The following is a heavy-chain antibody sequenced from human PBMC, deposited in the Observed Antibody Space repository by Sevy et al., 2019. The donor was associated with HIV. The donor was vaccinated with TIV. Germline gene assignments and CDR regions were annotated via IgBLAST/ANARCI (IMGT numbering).Heavy chain of an antibody. CDR2: MNPNSGNT. CDR1: GYTFTSYD. CDR3: ARGGGYCTNGVCYNAYHDAFDI. Sequence: ASVKVSCKASGYTFTSYDINWVRQATGQGLEWMGWMNPNSGNTGYAQKFQGRVTMTRNTSISTAYMELSSLRSEDTAVYYCARGGGYCTNGVCYNAYHDAFDIRGQGTMVTVSS. V-gene: IGHV1-8*01. D-gene: IGHD2-8*01. J-gene: IGHJ3*02.